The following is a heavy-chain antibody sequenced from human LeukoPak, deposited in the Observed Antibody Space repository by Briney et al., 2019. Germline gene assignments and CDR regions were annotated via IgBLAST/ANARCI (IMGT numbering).Heavy chain of an antibody. J-gene: IGHJ5*02. CDR1: GGSISSSSYY. Sequence: PSETLSLTCTVSGGSISSSSYYWGWIRQPPGKGLEWIGSIYYSGSTYYNPSLKSRVTISVDTSKNQFSLKLSSVTAADTAVYYCARGVPAAIATSWGQGTLVTVSS. CDR3: ARGVPAAIATS. D-gene: IGHD2-2*01. CDR2: IYYSGST. V-gene: IGHV4-39*01.